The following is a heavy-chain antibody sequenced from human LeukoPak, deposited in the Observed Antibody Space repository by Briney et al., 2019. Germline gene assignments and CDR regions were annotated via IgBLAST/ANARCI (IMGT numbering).Heavy chain of an antibody. D-gene: IGHD2-21*02. CDR2: ISSSSSYI. J-gene: IGHJ4*02. Sequence: GGSLRLSCAASGFTFSSYSMNWVRQAPGKGLEWVSSISSSSSYIYYADSVKGRFTISRDNAKNSLYLQMYSLRAEDTAVYYCARGRTAKTPFDYWGQGTLVTVSS. CDR1: GFTFSSYS. V-gene: IGHV3-21*01. CDR3: ARGRTAKTPFDY.